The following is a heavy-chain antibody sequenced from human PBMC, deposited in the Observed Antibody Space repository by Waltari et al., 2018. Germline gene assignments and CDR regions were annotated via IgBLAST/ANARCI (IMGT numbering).Heavy chain of an antibody. CDR2: FVYNANT. Sequence: QLHLQASGPGLVKPSETLSLTSSVSGDSISSPSYYWGWIGQPPGKGLEWIGSFVYNANTHNSPSLKSRPSIPVDTSKTHFALLLLSVTAAATAIYYCARPGRVGAGSLMALDYSGQGTLVTVTS. CDR3: ARPGRVGAGSLMALDY. D-gene: IGHD2-8*01. J-gene: IGHJ4*02. CDR1: GDSISSPSYY. V-gene: IGHV4-39*02.